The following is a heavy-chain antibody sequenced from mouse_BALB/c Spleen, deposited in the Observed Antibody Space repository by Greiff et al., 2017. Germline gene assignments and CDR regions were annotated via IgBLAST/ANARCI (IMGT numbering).Heavy chain of an antibody. V-gene: IGHV5-6-5*01. D-gene: IGHD2-2*01. CDR1: GFTFSSYA. CDR2: ISSGGST. Sequence: EVQVVESGGGLVKPGGSLKLSCAASGFTFSSYAMSWVRQTPEKRLEWVASISSGGSTYYPDSVKGRFTISRDNARNILYLQMSSLRSEDTAMYYCAWAPGGYYWYFDVWGAGTTVTVSS. CDR3: AWAPGGYYWYFDV. J-gene: IGHJ1*01.